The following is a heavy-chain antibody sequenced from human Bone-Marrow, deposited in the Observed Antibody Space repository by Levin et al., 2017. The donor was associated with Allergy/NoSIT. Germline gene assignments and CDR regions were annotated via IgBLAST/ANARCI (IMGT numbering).Heavy chain of an antibody. CDR3: ARNGVGTAAGTP. CDR2: IYSGGDT. V-gene: IGHV3-66*01. J-gene: IGHJ4*02. D-gene: IGHD6-13*01. Sequence: KGLEWVSLIYSGGDTQYADSVKGRFTISRDNSRTTLYLQMNSLRGDDTAVYYCARNGVGTAAGTPWGQGTLVSVSS.